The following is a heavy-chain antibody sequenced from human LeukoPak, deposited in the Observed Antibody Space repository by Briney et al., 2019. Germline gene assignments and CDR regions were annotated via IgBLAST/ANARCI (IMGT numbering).Heavy chain of an antibody. CDR3: STVSPYYGSGTTSPDS. CDR2: IKSKTDGGKT. Sequence: GGSLRLSCAASGFPFSNAWMSWVRQAPGKGLEWVGRIKSKTDGGKTDYAAPVQGRFSISREDSENTLYLQMNGLNTEDTAVYYCSTVSPYYGSGTTSPDSWGQGTLVAVSS. V-gene: IGHV3-15*01. CDR1: GFPFSNAW. J-gene: IGHJ4*02. D-gene: IGHD3-10*01.